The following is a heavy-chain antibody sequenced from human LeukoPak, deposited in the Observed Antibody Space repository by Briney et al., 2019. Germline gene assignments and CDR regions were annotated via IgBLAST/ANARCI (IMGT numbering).Heavy chain of an antibody. Sequence: GGSLRLSCAASGFTFTNYDINWVRQVPGKGLEWVSSISSSASYLHYADSVKGRFTISRDNAKNSVSLHMSNLRAEDAAVYYCARDITSGSYFDYWGQGTLVTVSS. CDR1: GFTFTNYD. J-gene: IGHJ4*02. V-gene: IGHV3-21*01. CDR3: ARDITSGSYFDY. CDR2: ISSSASYL. D-gene: IGHD1-26*01.